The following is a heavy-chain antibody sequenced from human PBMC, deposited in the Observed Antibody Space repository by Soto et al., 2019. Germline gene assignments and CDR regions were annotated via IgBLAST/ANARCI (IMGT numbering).Heavy chain of an antibody. Sequence: SETLSLTCAVYGGSFSGYYWSWIRQPPGKGLEWIGEINHSGSTNYNPSLKSRVTISVDTSKNQFSLKLSSVTAADTAVYYCASSLISNGDFDYWGQGTLVTVSS. CDR2: INHSGST. V-gene: IGHV4-34*01. CDR3: ASSLISNGDFDY. D-gene: IGHD4-4*01. J-gene: IGHJ4*02. CDR1: GGSFSGYY.